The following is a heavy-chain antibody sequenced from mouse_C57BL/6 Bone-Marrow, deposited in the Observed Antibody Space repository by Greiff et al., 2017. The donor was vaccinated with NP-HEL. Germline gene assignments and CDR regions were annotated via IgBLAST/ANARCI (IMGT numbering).Heavy chain of an antibody. CDR3: ARGGLDDEDY. CDR1: RPTFTTYW. J-gene: IGHJ2*01. V-gene: IGHV1-59*01. Sequence: QVQLQKTGAGLGRPGTSVKLSCKAPRPTFTTYWMPWVKQRPGQLLSWIGVIDPSDSYTNYNQKFKGKATLTVDTSSSTAYMQLSSLTSEDSAVYYCARGGLDDEDYWGQGTTLTVSS. CDR2: IDPSDSYT. D-gene: IGHD2-3*01.